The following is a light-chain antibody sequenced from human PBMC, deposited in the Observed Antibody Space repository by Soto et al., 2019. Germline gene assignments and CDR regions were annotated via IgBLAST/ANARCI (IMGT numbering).Light chain of an antibody. J-gene: IGKJ1*01. V-gene: IGKV3-20*01. CDR3: QQYGSSPT. CDR1: QSVISNY. Sequence: EIVLTQSPGTLSLSPGERATLSCRSSQSVISNYLAWYQQKPDQAPRLVIYDVSGRATGIPDRFSGSGSGTDFTLTISRLEPEDFAVYYCQQYGSSPTFGQGTKVEIK. CDR2: DVS.